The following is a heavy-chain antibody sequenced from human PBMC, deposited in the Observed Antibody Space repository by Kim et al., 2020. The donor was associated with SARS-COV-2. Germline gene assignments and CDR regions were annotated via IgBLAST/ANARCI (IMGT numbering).Heavy chain of an antibody. CDR2: IKQDGSEK. V-gene: IGHV3-7*01. D-gene: IGHD3-3*01. J-gene: IGHJ6*02. Sequence: GGSLRLSCAASGFTFSSYWMSWVRQAPGKGLEWVANIKQDGSEKYYVDSVKGRFTISRDNAKNSLYLQMNSLRAEDTAVYYCARVGLRFLEWLTPPAPFYGMDVWGQGTTVTVSS. CDR1: GFTFSSYW. CDR3: ARVGLRFLEWLTPPAPFYGMDV.